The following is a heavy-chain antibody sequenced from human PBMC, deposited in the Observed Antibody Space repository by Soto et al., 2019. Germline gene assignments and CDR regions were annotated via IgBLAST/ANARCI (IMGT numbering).Heavy chain of an antibody. Sequence: QVQFVESGGGLVKPGGSLRLSCAASGFTFSDYYMSWFRQAPGKRLEWVSYIRSTSGSTTYYADSVKGRFTISRDNAKNSLYLQMNSLRVEDTAVHYCARIYEAAAGTPYYWGQGTLVTVSP. CDR1: GFTFSDYY. V-gene: IGHV3-11*01. CDR3: ARIYEAAAGTPYY. D-gene: IGHD6-13*01. CDR2: IRSTSGSTT. J-gene: IGHJ4*02.